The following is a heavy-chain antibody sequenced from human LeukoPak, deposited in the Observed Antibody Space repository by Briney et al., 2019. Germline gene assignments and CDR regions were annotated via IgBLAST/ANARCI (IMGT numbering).Heavy chain of an antibody. D-gene: IGHD4-23*01. Sequence: SETLSLTCAVYGGSFSGYYWSWIRQPPGKRLEWIGEINHSGSTNYNPSLKSRVTISVDTSKNQFSLKLSSVTAADTAVYYCAGKYGGYQPVDYWGQGTLVTVSS. CDR1: GGSFSGYY. V-gene: IGHV4-34*01. CDR2: INHSGST. J-gene: IGHJ4*02. CDR3: AGKYGGYQPVDY.